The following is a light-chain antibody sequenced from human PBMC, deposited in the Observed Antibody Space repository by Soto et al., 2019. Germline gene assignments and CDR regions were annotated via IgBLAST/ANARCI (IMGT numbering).Light chain of an antibody. V-gene: IGKV1-12*01. CDR1: QGVSKW. Sequence: DIQMTQSPSSVSASVGDRVTITCRASQGVSKWLAWYQQKPGKAPKLLIYAASTLRSGVPSRFRGSGSGTDFTFTISSLQPEDFATYYCQQANSFPYTFGQGTKLEIK. J-gene: IGKJ2*01. CDR2: AAS. CDR3: QQANSFPYT.